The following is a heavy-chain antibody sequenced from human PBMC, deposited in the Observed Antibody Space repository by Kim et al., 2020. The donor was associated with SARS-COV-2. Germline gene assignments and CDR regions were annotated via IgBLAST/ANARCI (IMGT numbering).Heavy chain of an antibody. Sequence: YAGSGKGRFTISRDNSRNTLYLQMNSLSAEETAVYFCAKVPGSYFYYFDYWGQGTLVTVSS. J-gene: IGHJ4*02. CDR3: AKVPGSYFYYFDY. D-gene: IGHD1-26*01. V-gene: IGHV3-23*01.